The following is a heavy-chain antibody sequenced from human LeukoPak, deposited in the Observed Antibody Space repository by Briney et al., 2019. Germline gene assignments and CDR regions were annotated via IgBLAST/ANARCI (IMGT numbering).Heavy chain of an antibody. D-gene: IGHD3-10*01. Sequence: SETLSLTCAGYGGSFSGYYWSWIRQPPGKGLEWIGEINHSGSTNYNPSLKSRVTISVDTSKNQFSLKLSSVTAADTAVYYCARGGQAVGGWFDPWGQGTLVTVSS. J-gene: IGHJ5*02. V-gene: IGHV4-34*01. CDR2: INHSGST. CDR3: ARGGQAVGGWFDP. CDR1: GGSFSGYY.